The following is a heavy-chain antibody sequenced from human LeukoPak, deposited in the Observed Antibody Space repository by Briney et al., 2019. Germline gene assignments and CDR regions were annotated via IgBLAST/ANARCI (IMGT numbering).Heavy chain of an antibody. CDR1: GFTFSSYS. J-gene: IGHJ4*02. V-gene: IGHV3-48*02. CDR2: ISSSSSTI. D-gene: IGHD4-23*01. Sequence: GGSLRLSCAASGFTFSSYSMNWVRQAPGKGLEWVSYISSSSSTIYYADSVKGRFTISRDNAKNSLYLQMNSLRDEDTVVYYCARTRTTVAPYFDYWGQGTLVTVSS. CDR3: ARTRTTVAPYFDY.